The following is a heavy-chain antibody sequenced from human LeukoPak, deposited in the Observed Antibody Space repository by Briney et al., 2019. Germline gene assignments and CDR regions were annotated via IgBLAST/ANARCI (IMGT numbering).Heavy chain of an antibody. CDR3: ARGPPSLLYFQN. J-gene: IGHJ1*01. V-gene: IGHV4-34*01. Sequence: PSETLSLTCAVYGGSFSGYYWSWIRQPPGKGLEWIGEINHSGSTNYNPSLKSRVTISVDTSKNQFSLRLNSVTAADTAVYYCARGPPSLLYFQNWGQGTLVSVSS. CDR1: GGSFSGYY. CDR2: INHSGST. D-gene: IGHD2-21*01.